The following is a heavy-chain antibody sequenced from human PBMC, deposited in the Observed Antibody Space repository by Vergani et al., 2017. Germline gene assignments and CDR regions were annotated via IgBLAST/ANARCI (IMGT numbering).Heavy chain of an antibody. D-gene: IGHD5-18*01. V-gene: IGHV5-51*03. J-gene: IGHJ6*04. Sequence: EVQLVQSGAEVKKPGESLKISCKGSGYSFTSYWIGWVRQMPGKGLEWMGIIYPGDSDTRYSPSFQGQVTISADKSISTAYLQWSSPKASATAMYYCARQDHSYRCVSVMYVWGEGSTVTVSP. CDR1: GYSFTSYW. CDR3: ARQDHSYRCVSVMYV. CDR2: IYPGDSDT.